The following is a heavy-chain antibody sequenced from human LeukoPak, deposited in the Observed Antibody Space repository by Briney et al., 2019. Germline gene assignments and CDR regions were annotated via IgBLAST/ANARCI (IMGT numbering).Heavy chain of an antibody. Sequence: ASVKVSCKASGYTFTSYDINWVRQATGQGLEWMGWMNPNSGNTGYAQKFQGRVTITRNTSISTAYMELNSLRAEDTAVYYCARVKWELLNTFDIWGQGTMVTVSS. CDR1: GYTFTSYD. V-gene: IGHV1-8*01. J-gene: IGHJ3*02. CDR3: ARVKWELLNTFDI. CDR2: MNPNSGNT. D-gene: IGHD1-26*01.